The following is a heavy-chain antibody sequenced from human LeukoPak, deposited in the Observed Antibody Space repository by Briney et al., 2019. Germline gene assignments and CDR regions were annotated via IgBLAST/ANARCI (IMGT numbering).Heavy chain of an antibody. CDR3: ARRKTYYYDSSGYYFPESDAFDI. D-gene: IGHD3-22*01. CDR1: GYTFTSYD. Sequence: GASVKVSCKASGYTFTSYDINWVRQATGQGLEWMGWMNPNSGNTGCAQKFQGRVTITRNTSISTAYMELSSLRSEDTAVYYCARRKTYYYDSSGYYFPESDAFDIWGQGTMVTVSS. CDR2: MNPNSGNT. J-gene: IGHJ3*02. V-gene: IGHV1-8*03.